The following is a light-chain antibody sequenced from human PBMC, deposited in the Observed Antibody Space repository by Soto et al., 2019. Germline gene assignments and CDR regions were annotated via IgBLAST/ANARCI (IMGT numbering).Light chain of an antibody. CDR2: GAF. CDR3: QHYNNWPA. J-gene: IGKJ1*01. V-gene: IGKV3-15*01. Sequence: EIVMTQSPATLSVSPGERATLSCRASQSVSSTLAWYQQKPGQAPRLLIYGAFTRATGIPARFSGSGSGTEFTLTISSLQSEDFAVYYCQHYNNWPAFGQGTKVEIK. CDR1: QSVSST.